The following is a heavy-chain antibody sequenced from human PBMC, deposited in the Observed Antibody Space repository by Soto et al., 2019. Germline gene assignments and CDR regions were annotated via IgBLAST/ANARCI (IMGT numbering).Heavy chain of an antibody. CDR3: AREAAFCYTSNCYSWFDP. Sequence: SETLSLTCTVSGDSVSTFYCILIRQPPGKRLEWIGYTHYSGTTKYNPSLGGRVTMSVDTSQNQFSLILSSVTAADTAVYYCAREAAFCYTSNCYSWFDPCGQGTLVTVSS. D-gene: IGHD2-21*02. CDR1: GDSVSTFY. CDR2: THYSGTT. V-gene: IGHV4-59*02. J-gene: IGHJ5*02.